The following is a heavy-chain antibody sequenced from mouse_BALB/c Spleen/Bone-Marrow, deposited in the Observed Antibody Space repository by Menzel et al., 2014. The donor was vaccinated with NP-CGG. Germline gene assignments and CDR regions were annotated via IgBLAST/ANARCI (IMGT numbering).Heavy chain of an antibody. CDR2: IDPYNGGT. CDR1: GYAFTSYN. D-gene: IGHD1-1*01. V-gene: IGHV1S135*01. J-gene: IGHJ4*01. CDR3: ARRYYYYGSGDAMDY. Sequence: VQLKESGPELVKPGASVKVSCKASGYAFTSYNMYWVKQSHGKSLEWIGYIDPYNGGTSYNQKFEGKATLTVDKSSSTAYMHLNSLTSEDSAVYYCARRYYYYGSGDAMDYWGQGTSVTVSS.